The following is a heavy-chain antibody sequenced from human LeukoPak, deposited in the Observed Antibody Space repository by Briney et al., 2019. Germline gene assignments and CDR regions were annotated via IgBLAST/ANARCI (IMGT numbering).Heavy chain of an antibody. Sequence: PSETLSLTCTVSGGSISSTTYYWGWIRQPPGKGLEWIGSIYYSGNTFYNPSLTSRVTISVDTSKNQFSLKLNSMTAADTAVYYCASYYDSSGYYGYWGQGTLVTVSS. CDR2: IYYSGNT. V-gene: IGHV4-39*07. CDR3: ASYYDSSGYYGY. D-gene: IGHD3-22*01. J-gene: IGHJ4*02. CDR1: GGSISSTTYY.